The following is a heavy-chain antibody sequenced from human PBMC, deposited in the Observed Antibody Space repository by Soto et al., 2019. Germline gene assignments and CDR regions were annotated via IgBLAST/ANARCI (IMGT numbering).Heavy chain of an antibody. CDR1: GGTFSSYA. D-gene: IGHD4-17*01. Sequence: VASVKVSCKASGGTFSSYAISWVRQAPGQGLEWMGGIIPIFGTANYAQKFQGRVTITADKSTSTAYMELSSLRSEDTAVYYCARAYGGNSGCDYWGQGTLVTVSS. J-gene: IGHJ4*02. CDR3: ARAYGGNSGCDY. V-gene: IGHV1-69*06. CDR2: IIPIFGTA.